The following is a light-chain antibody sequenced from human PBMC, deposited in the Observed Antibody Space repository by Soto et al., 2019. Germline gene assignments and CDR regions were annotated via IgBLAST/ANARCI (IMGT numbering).Light chain of an antibody. Sequence: QSALTQPDSVSGSPGQSITISCTGTRSDVGGYNLVSWYQHHPRKAPKLVIYEVSERPSGVSYRFSGSKSGNTASLTISGLQAGDEADYYCCSYAGSVDHYVFGTGTKVTVL. V-gene: IGLV2-23*02. J-gene: IGLJ1*01. CDR1: RSDVGGYNL. CDR3: CSYAGSVDHYV. CDR2: EVS.